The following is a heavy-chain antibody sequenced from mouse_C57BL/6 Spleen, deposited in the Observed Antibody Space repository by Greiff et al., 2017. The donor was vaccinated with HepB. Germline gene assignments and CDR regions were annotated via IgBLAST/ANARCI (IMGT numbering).Heavy chain of an antibody. CDR1: GFTFSSYA. CDR2: ISDGGSYT. Sequence: EVKLVESGGGLVKPGGSLKLSCAASGFTFSSYAMSWVRQTPEKRLEWVATISDGGSYTYYPDNVKGRFTISRDNAKNNLYLQMSHLKSEDTAMYYCARTSAMDDWGQGTSVTVSS. CDR3: ARTSAMDD. V-gene: IGHV5-4*03. J-gene: IGHJ4*01.